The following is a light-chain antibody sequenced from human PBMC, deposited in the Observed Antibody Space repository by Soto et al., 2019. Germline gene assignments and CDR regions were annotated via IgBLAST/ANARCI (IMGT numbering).Light chain of an antibody. V-gene: IGKV1-5*01. CDR3: QQYGTFPRT. CDR1: QSISKW. J-gene: IGKJ1*01. Sequence: EIHVTQSTYTLSASVGDRVVITCRASQSISKWLAWYQQKPGKAPEFLIYDASTLESGVPSRFSGSGSGTEFTLTIISFQPEDFASFYSQQYGTFPRTFGQRSNV. CDR2: DAS.